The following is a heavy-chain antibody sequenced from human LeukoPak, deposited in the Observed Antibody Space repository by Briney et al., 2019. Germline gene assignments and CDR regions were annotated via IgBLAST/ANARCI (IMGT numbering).Heavy chain of an antibody. CDR2: IYYSGST. CDR1: GGSISSSSYY. CDR3: AAGDLGSDY. D-gene: IGHD7-27*01. Sequence: SETLSLTCTVSGGSISSSSYYWGWIRQPPGKGLEWIGSIYYSGSTYYNPSLKSRVTISVDTSKNQFSLKLSSVTAADTAVYYCAAGDLGSDYWGQGTLVTVSS. V-gene: IGHV4-39*01. J-gene: IGHJ4*02.